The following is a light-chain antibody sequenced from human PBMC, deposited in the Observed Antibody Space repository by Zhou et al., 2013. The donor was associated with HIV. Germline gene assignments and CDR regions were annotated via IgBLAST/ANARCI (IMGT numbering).Light chain of an antibody. Sequence: DIQMTQSPSTLSASVGDRVTITCRASQNISYWLAWYQQKPGKAPNLVIYKASRLESGVPSRFSGSGSGTDFTLTINSLQPEDFATYYCQQSYSTSRGRWTFGQGTKVEIK. J-gene: IGKJ1*01. V-gene: IGKV1-5*03. CDR3: QQSYSTSRGRWT. CDR1: QNISYW. CDR2: KAS.